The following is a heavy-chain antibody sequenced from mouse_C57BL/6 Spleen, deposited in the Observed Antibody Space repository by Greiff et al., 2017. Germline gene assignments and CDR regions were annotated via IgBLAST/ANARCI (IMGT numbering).Heavy chain of an antibody. J-gene: IGHJ3*01. Sequence: QVQLKQPGAELVMPGASVKLSCKASGYTFTSYWMHWVKQRPGQGLEWIGEIDPSDSYTNYNQKFKGKSTLTVDKSSSTAYMQLSSLTSEDSAVYYCARSGGNSFAYWGQGTLVTVSA. D-gene: IGHD2-1*01. CDR2: IDPSDSYT. CDR3: ARSGGNSFAY. CDR1: GYTFTSYW. V-gene: IGHV1-69*01.